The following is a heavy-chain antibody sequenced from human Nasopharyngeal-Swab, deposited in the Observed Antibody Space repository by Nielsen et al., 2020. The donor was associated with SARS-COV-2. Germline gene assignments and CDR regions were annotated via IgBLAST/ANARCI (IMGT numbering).Heavy chain of an antibody. J-gene: IGHJ4*02. D-gene: IGHD1-26*01. CDR3: ARLDEDWVPGNYFDY. CDR1: GYTFTSYY. Sequence: ASVKVSCKASGYTFTSYYMHWVRQAPGQGLEWMGIINPSGGSTSYAQKFQGRVTMTRDTSISTAYMELSRLRSDDTAVYYCARLDEDWVPGNYFDYWGQGTLVTVSS. V-gene: IGHV1-46*01. CDR2: INPSGGST.